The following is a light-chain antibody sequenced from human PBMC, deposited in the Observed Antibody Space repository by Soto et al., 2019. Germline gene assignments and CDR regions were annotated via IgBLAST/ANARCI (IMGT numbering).Light chain of an antibody. J-gene: IGLJ1*01. CDR2: EVR. V-gene: IGLV2-14*01. Sequence: QSALTQPASVSGSPGQSITISCTGTASDVGAYDYVSWYQHHPGKPPKLLIFEVRDRPSGVYNRFSGSKSGNTASLTISGLQPEDEADYFCSSSTSRSTLVFGTVTKLTVL. CDR1: ASDVGAYDY. CDR3: SSSTSRSTLV.